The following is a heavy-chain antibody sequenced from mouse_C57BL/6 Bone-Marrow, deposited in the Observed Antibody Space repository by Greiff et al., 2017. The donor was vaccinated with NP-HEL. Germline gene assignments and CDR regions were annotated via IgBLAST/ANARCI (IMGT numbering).Heavy chain of an antibody. J-gene: IGHJ2*01. V-gene: IGHV5-4*01. CDR1: GFTFSSYA. Sequence: EVMLVESGGGLVKPGGSLKLSCAASGFTFSSYAMSWVRQTPEKRLEWVTTISDGGSYTYYPDNVKGRFTISRDNAKNNLYLQMSHLKSEDTAMYYCARDLEVDYWGQGTTLTVSS. CDR3: ARDLEVDY. CDR2: ISDGGSYT.